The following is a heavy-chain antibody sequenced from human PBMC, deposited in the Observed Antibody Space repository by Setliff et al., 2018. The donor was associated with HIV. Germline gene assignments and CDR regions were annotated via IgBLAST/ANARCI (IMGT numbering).Heavy chain of an antibody. D-gene: IGHD1-26*01. J-gene: IGHJ4*02. CDR1: GNTFTGYW. CDR3: ARLKEATTWDF. V-gene: IGHV5-51*01. Sequence: GESLKISCKGSGNTFTGYWFGWVRQMPGKGLEWMGMIYPSDSKTRYSPSFADHVTVSADKSTSTTYLQWTSLKASDTAMYYCARLKEATTWDFWGQGTLVTVSS. CDR2: IYPSDSKT.